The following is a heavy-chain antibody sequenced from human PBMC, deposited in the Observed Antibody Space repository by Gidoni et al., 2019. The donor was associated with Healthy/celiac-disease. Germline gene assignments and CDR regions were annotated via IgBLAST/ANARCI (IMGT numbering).Heavy chain of an antibody. CDR1: GCSISSYY. J-gene: IGHJ4*02. V-gene: IGHV4-59*01. Sequence: QVQLQQSGPVLVTRSETLFLTFNVPGCSISSYYWSWIRQPPGNGLEWSGYIYYSGSTNYNPSLKSRVTISVDTSKNQFSLKLSSVTAADTAVYYCARASSGWYADHFDYWGQGTLVTVSS. CDR3: ARASSGWYADHFDY. CDR2: IYYSGST. D-gene: IGHD6-19*01.